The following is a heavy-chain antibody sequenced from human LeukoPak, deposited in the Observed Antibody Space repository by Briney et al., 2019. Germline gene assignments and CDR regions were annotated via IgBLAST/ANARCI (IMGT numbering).Heavy chain of an antibody. CDR1: GFTFSRYA. Sequence: PGGSLRLSCAASGFTFSRYAMSWVRQAPGKGLEWVSTISGSGVSTYYADSVKGRFTISRDNSKNTLYLQMNSLRAEDTAVYYCARVHHYYDSSGPNDAFDIWGQGTMVTVSS. CDR2: ISGSGVST. J-gene: IGHJ3*02. CDR3: ARVHHYYDSSGPNDAFDI. D-gene: IGHD3-22*01. V-gene: IGHV3-23*01.